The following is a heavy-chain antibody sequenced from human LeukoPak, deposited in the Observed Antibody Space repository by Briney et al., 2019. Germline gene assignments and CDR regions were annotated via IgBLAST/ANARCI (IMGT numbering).Heavy chain of an antibody. CDR3: ARQTEGVIITVFDY. CDR1: GGSISSYY. Sequence: SETLSLTCTVSGGSISSYYWSWIRQPPGKGLEWIGFIFYSGTTNYNPSLKSRVTISVDTSKNQFSLKLSSVTAADTAVYYCARQTEGVIITVFDYWGQGTLVTVSS. CDR2: IFYSGTT. V-gene: IGHV4-59*08. J-gene: IGHJ4*02. D-gene: IGHD3-10*01.